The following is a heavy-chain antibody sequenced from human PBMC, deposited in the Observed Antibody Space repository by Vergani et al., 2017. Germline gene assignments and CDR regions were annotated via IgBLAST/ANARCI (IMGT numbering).Heavy chain of an antibody. D-gene: IGHD3-3*01. CDR2: IIPICGTA. V-gene: IGHV1-69*01. Sequence: QVQLVQSGAEVKKPGSSVKVSCKASGGTFSSYDISWVRMAPGQGLEWMGGIIPICGTANYAQKFQGRVTITADEATSTADMELSSLRSEDTAVDYWAGGGVRFLEWLLPGGSSGYQLDDWGQGTLVTVSS. J-gene: IGHJ4*02. CDR3: AGGGVRFLEWLLPGGSSGYQLDD. CDR1: GGTFSSYD.